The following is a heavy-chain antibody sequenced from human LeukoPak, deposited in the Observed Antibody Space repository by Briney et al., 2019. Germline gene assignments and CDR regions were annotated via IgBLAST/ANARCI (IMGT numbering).Heavy chain of an antibody. J-gene: IGHJ4*02. V-gene: IGHV3-74*01. D-gene: IGHD6-19*01. CDR3: ARDYSSGWAYFDY. CDR1: GFIFSDYW. CDR2: INSDGSRT. Sequence: GGSLRLSCAASGFIFSDYWMHWVRQAPGKGLVWVSRINSDGSRTDYADSVKGRFTISRDNSKNTLYLQMNSLRAEDTAVYYCARDYSSGWAYFDYWGQGTLVTVSS.